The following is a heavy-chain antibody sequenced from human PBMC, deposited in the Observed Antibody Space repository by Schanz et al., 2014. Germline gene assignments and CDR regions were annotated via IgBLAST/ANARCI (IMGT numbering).Heavy chain of an antibody. CDR2: IWYDGNNK. Sequence: VHLVESGGGLIHPGGSLRLSCAVSGFTVSTNYMTWVRQAPGKGLEWVAVIWYDGNNKFYADSVKGRFTISRDNSKNTLYLQMNSLRAEDTAVYYCAVLGGFGELPLDYRGQGTLVTVSS. V-gene: IGHV3-33*08. D-gene: IGHD3-10*01. CDR3: AVLGGFGELPLDY. J-gene: IGHJ4*02. CDR1: GFTVSTNY.